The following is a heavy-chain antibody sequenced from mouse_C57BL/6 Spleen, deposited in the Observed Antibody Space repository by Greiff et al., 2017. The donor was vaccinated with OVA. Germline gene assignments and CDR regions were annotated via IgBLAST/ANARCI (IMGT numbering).Heavy chain of an antibody. Sequence: EESGPGLVKPSQSLSLTCSVTGYSITSGYYWNWIRQFPGNKLEWMGYISYDGSNNYNPSLKNRISITRDTSKNQFFLKLNSVTTEDTATYYCASYYGSSLYYYAMDYWGQGTSVTVSS. J-gene: IGHJ4*01. V-gene: IGHV3-6*01. CDR2: ISYDGSN. D-gene: IGHD1-1*01. CDR1: GYSITSGYY. CDR3: ASYYGSSLYYYAMDY.